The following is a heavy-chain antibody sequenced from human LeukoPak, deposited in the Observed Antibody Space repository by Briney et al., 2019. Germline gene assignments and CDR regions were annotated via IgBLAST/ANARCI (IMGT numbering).Heavy chain of an antibody. D-gene: IGHD1-1*01. Sequence: PSETLSLTCAVYGGSFSGYYWSWIRQPPGKGLEWIGYIYYSGYTNYNPSLKSRVTMSVDTSKNQFSLKLSSVTAADTAVYYCARGQSTGTTAQPDYWGQGTLVTVSS. J-gene: IGHJ4*02. V-gene: IGHV4-59*01. CDR2: IYYSGYT. CDR3: ARGQSTGTTAQPDY. CDR1: GGSFSGYY.